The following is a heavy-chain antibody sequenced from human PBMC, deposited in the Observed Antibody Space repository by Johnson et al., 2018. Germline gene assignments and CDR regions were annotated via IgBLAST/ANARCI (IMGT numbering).Heavy chain of an antibody. CDR1: GYTFTSYL. Sequence: QVQLVESGAEVKKPRASVKISCKASGYTFTSYLIHWVRQAPGQGLEWMGIVNPSGGSTSFSQKFQDRITRTRDTSTRTVYMDLRGVTSEDTAVDYCTRDSRGSGYGFDSWGQGTLVTVSS. CDR2: VNPSGGST. CDR3: TRDSRGSGYGFDS. D-gene: IGHD3-16*01. J-gene: IGHJ3*02. V-gene: IGHV1-46*01.